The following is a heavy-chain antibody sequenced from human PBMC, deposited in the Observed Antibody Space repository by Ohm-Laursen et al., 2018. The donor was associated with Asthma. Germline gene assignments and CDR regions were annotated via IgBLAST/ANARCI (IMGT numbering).Heavy chain of an antibody. CDR2: ISSSSSYI. CDR1: GFTFSSYS. J-gene: IGHJ5*02. D-gene: IGHD6-13*01. CDR3: ARDSIAAADWFDP. V-gene: IGHV3-21*01. Sequence: SLRLSCTASGFTFSSYSMNWVRQAPGKGLEWVPSISSSSSYIYYADSVKGRFTISRDNAKNSLYLQMNSLRAENTAVYYCARDSIAAADWFDPWGQGTLVTVSS.